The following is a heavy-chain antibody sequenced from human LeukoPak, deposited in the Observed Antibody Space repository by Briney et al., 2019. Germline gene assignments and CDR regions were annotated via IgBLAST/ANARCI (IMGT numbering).Heavy chain of an antibody. V-gene: IGHV4-34*01. Sequence: SETLSLTCAVYGGSFSGYYWSWIRQPPGKGLEWIGEINHSGSTNYNPSLKSRVTISVDTSKNQFSLKLSSVTAADTAVYYCARRFPVLLWFGESGGFDYWGQGTLVTVSS. D-gene: IGHD3-10*01. CDR1: GGSFSGYY. CDR2: INHSGST. CDR3: ARRFPVLLWFGESGGFDY. J-gene: IGHJ4*02.